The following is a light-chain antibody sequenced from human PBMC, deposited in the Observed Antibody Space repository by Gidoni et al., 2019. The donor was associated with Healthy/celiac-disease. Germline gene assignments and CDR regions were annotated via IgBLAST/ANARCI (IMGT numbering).Light chain of an antibody. Sequence: DIKMTQSQSSLSASLGDRVTITCRASQSISRYFNWYQQKPGKAPTLLIYAASSLQSGVPSRFSGSGSGKDITLTISSLKPEDFATYYCQQSYSTPQTFGQGTKVEIK. V-gene: IGKV1-39*01. CDR1: QSISRY. J-gene: IGKJ1*01. CDR2: AAS. CDR3: QQSYSTPQT.